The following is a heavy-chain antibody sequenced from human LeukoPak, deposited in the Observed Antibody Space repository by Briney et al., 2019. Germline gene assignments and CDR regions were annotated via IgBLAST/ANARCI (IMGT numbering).Heavy chain of an antibody. Sequence: SETLSLTCTVSVGSVSSGSYYWSWIRQPPGKGLEWIGYIYYSGSTNYNPSLKSRVTISVDTSKNQFSLKLSSVTAADTAVYYCARDIPLSGDPYYYYGMDVWGQGTTVTVSS. CDR2: IYYSGST. V-gene: IGHV4-61*01. CDR1: VGSVSSGSYY. J-gene: IGHJ6*02. CDR3: ARDIPLSGDPYYYYGMDV. D-gene: IGHD2-21*02.